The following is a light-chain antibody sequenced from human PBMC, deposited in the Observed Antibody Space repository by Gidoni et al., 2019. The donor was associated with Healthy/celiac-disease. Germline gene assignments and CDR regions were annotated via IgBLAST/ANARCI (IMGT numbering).Light chain of an antibody. V-gene: IGKV3-20*01. CDR2: GAS. Sequence: IVLTQSPGTLSLSPGERATLSCRASQSVSSSYLAWYQQKPGQAPRLLIYGASSRATGIPDRFSGSGSGTDFTLTISRLEPEDFAVYYCQQYGSSPPYTFXHXTKLEIK. CDR1: QSVSSSY. CDR3: QQYGSSPPYT. J-gene: IGKJ2*01.